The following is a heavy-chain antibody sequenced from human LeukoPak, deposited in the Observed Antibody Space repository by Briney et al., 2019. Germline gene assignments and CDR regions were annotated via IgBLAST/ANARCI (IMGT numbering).Heavy chain of an antibody. Sequence: GGSLRLSCAASGFTFDDYAMRWVRQAPGKGLEWVSGISGSGGSTYYADSVKGRFTIFRDNSKNTLYLQMNSLRAEDTAVYYCAKDLDCSSTSCYRDYWGQGTLVTVSS. CDR3: AKDLDCSSTSCYRDY. V-gene: IGHV3-23*01. CDR2: ISGSGGST. CDR1: GFTFDDYA. D-gene: IGHD2-2*02. J-gene: IGHJ4*02.